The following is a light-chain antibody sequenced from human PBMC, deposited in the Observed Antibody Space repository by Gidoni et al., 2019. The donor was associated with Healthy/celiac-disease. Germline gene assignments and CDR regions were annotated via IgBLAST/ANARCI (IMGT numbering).Light chain of an antibody. J-gene: IGKJ1*01. Sequence: EIVLTQSPGTMSLSPGERATLSCRASPSVSRSYLAWYQQKPGQAPRLLIYDASSRATGIPDRFSGSGSGTDFTLTISRLEPEDVAVYYWQQYGSSPWTFGQGTKVEIK. CDR2: DAS. CDR3: QQYGSSPWT. V-gene: IGKV3-20*01. CDR1: PSVSRSY.